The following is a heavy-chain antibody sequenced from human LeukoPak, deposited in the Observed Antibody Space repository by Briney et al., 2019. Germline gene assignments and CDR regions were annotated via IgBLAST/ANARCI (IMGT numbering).Heavy chain of an antibody. J-gene: IGHJ4*02. Sequence: GGSLRLSCAASGFLFSRYWMSWVRQAPGKGLEWVANIKEDGSEKYYVESMKGRFTISRDNVKDSLYLQINSLRAEDTAVYYCARDSFETDIDYWGQGTLVTVSS. CDR3: ARDSFETDIDY. V-gene: IGHV3-7*01. D-gene: IGHD1-14*01. CDR2: IKEDGSEK. CDR1: GFLFSRYW.